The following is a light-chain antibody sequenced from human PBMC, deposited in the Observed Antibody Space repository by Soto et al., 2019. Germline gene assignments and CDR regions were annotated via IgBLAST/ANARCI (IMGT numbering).Light chain of an antibody. CDR2: GAF. CDR1: QSVSSN. V-gene: IGKV3D-15*01. Sequence: EIVITQSPATLSVSPGERATLSCRASQSVSSNLACYQQKPGQPTRLLLHGAFNRAAGIPARFSGSGSGTAFTLTISSLEPEDSAVYYCQQRNIWPPVTFGQGTRLEIK. CDR3: QQRNIWPPVT. J-gene: IGKJ5*01.